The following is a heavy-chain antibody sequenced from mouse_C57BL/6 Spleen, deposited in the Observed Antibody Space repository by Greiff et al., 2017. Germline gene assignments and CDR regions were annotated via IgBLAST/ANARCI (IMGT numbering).Heavy chain of an antibody. Sequence: EVKLVESEGGLVQPGSSMKLSCTASGFTFSDYCMAWVRQVPEKGLEWVANINFDGSSTYYLDSLKSRFIISRDNAKNILYLQMSSLKSEDTATYYCARDDGYYAMDYWGQGTSVTVSS. CDR2: INFDGSST. CDR3: ARDDGYYAMDY. J-gene: IGHJ4*01. V-gene: IGHV5-16*01. D-gene: IGHD2-3*01. CDR1: GFTFSDYC.